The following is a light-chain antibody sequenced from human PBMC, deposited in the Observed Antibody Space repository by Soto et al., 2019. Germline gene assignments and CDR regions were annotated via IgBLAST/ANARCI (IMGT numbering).Light chain of an antibody. Sequence: QSVLTQPPSASGTPGQRVTISCSGSSSNIGRNIVNWYQQLPGTAPKLLIYTNDQRPSGVPDRFSGSKSGTSASLAISGLQSEDEADYYCAAWDDNLVGWVLGGGTKLTVL. V-gene: IGLV1-44*01. CDR3: AAWDDNLVGWV. CDR1: SSNIGRNI. J-gene: IGLJ3*02. CDR2: TND.